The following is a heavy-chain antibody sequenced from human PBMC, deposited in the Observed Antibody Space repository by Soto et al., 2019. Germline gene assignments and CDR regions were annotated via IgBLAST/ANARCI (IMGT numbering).Heavy chain of an antibody. CDR2: IIPIFGTA. D-gene: IGHD5-18*01. J-gene: IGHJ6*02. CDR1: GGTFSSYA. V-gene: IGHV1-69*06. Sequence: GASVKVSCKASGGTFSSYAISWVRQAPGQGLGWMGGIIPIFGTANYAQKFQGRVTITADKSTSTAYMELSSLRSEDTAVYYCARESGYSYGWGYYYYGMDVWGQGTTVTVSS. CDR3: ARESGYSYGWGYYYYGMDV.